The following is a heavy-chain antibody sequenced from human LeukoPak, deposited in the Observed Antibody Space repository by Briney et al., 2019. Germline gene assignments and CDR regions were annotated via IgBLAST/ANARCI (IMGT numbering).Heavy chain of an antibody. CDR1: GGSISGYY. CDR3: ARGLNDFDY. V-gene: IGHV4-59*01. Sequence: PSETLSLTCTVSGGSISGYYWSWIRQPPGKGLEWIGYIYASGNTNFNPSLKSRVTISVDTSKNQFSLKLSSVTAADTAVYYCARGLNDFDYWGQGTLVTVSS. CDR2: IYASGNT. J-gene: IGHJ4*02.